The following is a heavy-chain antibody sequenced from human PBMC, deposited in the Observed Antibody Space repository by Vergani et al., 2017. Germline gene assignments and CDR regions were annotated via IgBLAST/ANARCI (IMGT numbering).Heavy chain of an antibody. D-gene: IGHD6-13*01. CDR2: IYYSGST. CDR1: GGSISSGGYY. CDR3: AREIGQQLDLYNWFDP. V-gene: IGHV4-31*03. J-gene: IGHJ5*02. Sequence: QVQLQESGPGLLKPSQTLSLTCTVSGGSISSGGYYWSWIRQHPGKGLEWIGYIYYSGSTYYNPSLKSRVTISVDTSKNQFSLKLSSVTAADTAVYYCAREIGQQLDLYNWFDPWGQGTLVTVSS.